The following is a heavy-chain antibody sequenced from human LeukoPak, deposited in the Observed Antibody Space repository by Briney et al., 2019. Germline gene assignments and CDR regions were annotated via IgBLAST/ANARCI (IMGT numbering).Heavy chain of an antibody. D-gene: IGHD2-15*01. J-gene: IGHJ4*02. Sequence: GASVKVSCKASGYTFTSYGISWVRQAPGQGLEWMGWISAYNGNTNYAQKLQGRVTMTTDTSTSTAYMELRSLRFDDTAVYYCARKLGYCSGGSCYLCDYWGQGTLVTVSS. CDR1: GYTFTSYG. V-gene: IGHV1-18*01. CDR2: ISAYNGNT. CDR3: ARKLGYCSGGSCYLCDY.